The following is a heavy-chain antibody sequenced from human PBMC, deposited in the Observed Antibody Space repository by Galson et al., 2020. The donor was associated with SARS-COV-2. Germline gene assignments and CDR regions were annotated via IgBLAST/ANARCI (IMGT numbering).Heavy chain of an antibody. CDR1: GFTVSSKY. CDR2: LYTGGSS. D-gene: IGHD3-3*01. J-gene: IGHJ4*02. Sequence: GESLKISCAASGFTVSSKYMTWVRQAPGKGLEWVSLLYTGGSSSYADSVKGRFTISRDISKNTLYLQMNSLRVEDTAVYYCATVRDFSPYYFDSWGQGTLVSVSS. CDR3: ATVRDFSPYYFDS. V-gene: IGHV3-66*02.